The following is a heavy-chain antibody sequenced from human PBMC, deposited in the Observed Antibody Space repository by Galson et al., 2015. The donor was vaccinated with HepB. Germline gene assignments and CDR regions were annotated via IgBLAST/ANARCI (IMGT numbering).Heavy chain of an antibody. CDR2: ISSSSSTK. CDR3: ASICGAGDCSSFFDV. J-gene: IGHJ2*01. D-gene: IGHD2-21*02. V-gene: IGHV3-48*01. Sequence: SLRLSCAASGFTFISYSMNWVRQAPGKGLEWISFISSSSSTKYYADSVTGRFTVSRDNAKNSLYLQMNSLRVEDTAVYYCASICGAGDCSSFFDVWGRGTLVTVSS. CDR1: GFTFISYS.